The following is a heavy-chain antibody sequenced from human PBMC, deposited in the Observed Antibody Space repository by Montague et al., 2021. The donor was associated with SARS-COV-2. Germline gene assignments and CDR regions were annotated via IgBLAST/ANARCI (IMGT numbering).Heavy chain of an antibody. V-gene: IGHV4-34*01. D-gene: IGHD3-3*01. Sequence: SETLSLTCGVSGGSFSGHYWSWIRQPPGKGLEWIGEISHRGSTKYNPSLESRVTISVDTSKNQFSLKLSSVTAADTAVYYCARKASRGITIFGVVTASYYFDYWGQGTLVTVFS. CDR1: GGSFSGHY. J-gene: IGHJ4*02. CDR3: ARKASRGITIFGVVTASYYFDY. CDR2: ISHRGST.